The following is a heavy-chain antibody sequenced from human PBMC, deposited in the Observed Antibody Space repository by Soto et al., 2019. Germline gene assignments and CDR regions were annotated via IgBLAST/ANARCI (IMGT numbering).Heavy chain of an antibody. J-gene: IGHJ4*02. D-gene: IGHD2-15*01. V-gene: IGHV3-21*01. CDR3: ASTTVVAATFDF. CDR1: GFAFRSYN. Sequence: EVQLVESGGGLVKPGGSLTLSCGACGFAFRSYNMNWVRQAPGKGLEWVASISSGSSNIYYADSVKGRFTISRDNAKNSLYLQMDSLRAEDSAVYYCASTTVVAATFDFWGQGTLVTVSS. CDR2: ISSGSSNI.